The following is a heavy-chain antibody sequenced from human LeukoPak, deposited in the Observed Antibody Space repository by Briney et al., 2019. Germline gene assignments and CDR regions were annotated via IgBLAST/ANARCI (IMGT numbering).Heavy chain of an antibody. D-gene: IGHD3-10*01. V-gene: IGHV3-30*04. CDR1: GFTFSSYA. CDR3: ANFPFGAPNYYYYYMDV. CDR2: ISYDGSNK. J-gene: IGHJ6*03. Sequence: GRSLRLSCAASGFTFSSYAMHWVRQAPGKGLEWVAVISYDGSNKYYADSVKGRFTISRDNSKNTLYLQMNSLRAEDTAVYYCANFPFGAPNYYYYYMDVWGKGTTVTISS.